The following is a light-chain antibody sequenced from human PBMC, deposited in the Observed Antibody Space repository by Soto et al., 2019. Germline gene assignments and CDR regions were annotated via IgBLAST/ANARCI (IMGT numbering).Light chain of an antibody. CDR1: QSISSSY. Sequence: EIVLTQSPGTRSLSPGERGTLSCRASQSISSSYLAGYQQKPGQAPRFRIYGASSRATGIPDRFSGRASGTDFTLTISRLENEAFAVYDGQQYGTSPTTFGQGTKVDIK. CDR2: GAS. V-gene: IGKV3-20*01. J-gene: IGKJ1*01. CDR3: QQYGTSPTT.